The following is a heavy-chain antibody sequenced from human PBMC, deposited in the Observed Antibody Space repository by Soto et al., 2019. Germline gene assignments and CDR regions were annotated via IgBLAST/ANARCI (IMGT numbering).Heavy chain of an antibody. D-gene: IGHD3-16*01. J-gene: IGHJ4*02. CDR1: GFTFSNHW. V-gene: IGHV3-7*03. Sequence: EVYLVESGGGLIQPGGSLRLSCVGSGFTFSNHWMNWVRQAPGQGLEWVANIKADGSEKYYVDSVKGRSTISRDNAKNSLYLQMNSLRAEDTAVYYCARARGVDYWGQGTQVTVSS. CDR2: IKADGSEK. CDR3: ARARGVDY.